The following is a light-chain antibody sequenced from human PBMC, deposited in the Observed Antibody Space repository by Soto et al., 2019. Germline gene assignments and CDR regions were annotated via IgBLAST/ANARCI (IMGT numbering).Light chain of an antibody. Sequence: DIQVTQSPSTLSASVGDRVTITCRASQSISSWLAWYQQKPGKAPKLLIYDASSLEGGVPSRFSGSGSGTEFTLTISSLQPDDFATYYCQQYNSYSWTFGQGTKVDI. CDR2: DAS. J-gene: IGKJ1*01. V-gene: IGKV1-5*01. CDR3: QQYNSYSWT. CDR1: QSISSW.